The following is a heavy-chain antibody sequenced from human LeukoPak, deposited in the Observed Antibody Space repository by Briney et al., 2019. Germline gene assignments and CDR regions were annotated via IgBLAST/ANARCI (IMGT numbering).Heavy chain of an antibody. CDR2: FDPEDGET. D-gene: IGHD1-26*01. J-gene: IGHJ6*02. Sequence: ASVKVSCKVSGYTLTELSMHWVRQAPGKGLEWVGGFDPEDGETIYAQKFQGRVTMTEDTSTDTAYMELSSLRSEDTAVYYCATGSGSKPYYYYGMDVWGQGTTVTVSS. V-gene: IGHV1-24*01. CDR1: GYTLTELS. CDR3: ATGSGSKPYYYYGMDV.